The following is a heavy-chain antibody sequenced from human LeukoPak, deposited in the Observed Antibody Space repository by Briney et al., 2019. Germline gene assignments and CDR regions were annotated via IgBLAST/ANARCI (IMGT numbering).Heavy chain of an antibody. CDR3: TTDRGVATIGT. CDR2: ISSSGGYI. CDR1: GFTFSSYT. Sequence: GGSLRLSCAASGFTFSSYTMNWVRQAPGKGLEWVSSISSSGGYIYYADSVKGRFTISRDNAKNSLYLQMNSLRAEDTAVYYCTTDRGVATIGTGGQGTLVTVSS. V-gene: IGHV3-21*06. J-gene: IGHJ4*02. D-gene: IGHD5-12*01.